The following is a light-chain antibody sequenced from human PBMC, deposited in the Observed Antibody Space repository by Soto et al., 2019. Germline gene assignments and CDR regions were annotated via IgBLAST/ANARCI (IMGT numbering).Light chain of an antibody. CDR2: AAS. CDR1: QNIRNY. V-gene: IGKV1-39*01. J-gene: IGKJ1*01. Sequence: DIQMTQSPSSLSASVGDRVTITCRASQNIRNYLVWYQQKADKAPNLLIYAASSLQSGVPSRFSGSGSGTDFTLNISSLQPEDFATYYCQQTYSIPLTFGQGTKVDI. CDR3: QQTYSIPLT.